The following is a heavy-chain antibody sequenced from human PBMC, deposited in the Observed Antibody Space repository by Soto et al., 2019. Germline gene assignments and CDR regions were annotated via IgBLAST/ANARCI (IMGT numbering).Heavy chain of an antibody. Sequence: PGGSLRLSCAASGFTFSNYAMSWVRQAPGKGLEWVSGISAGGRNTYYADSVKGRFTISSDNSKSTLYLQISSLRADDTAVYYCAKAPYSNCCFATYNVRGQGTTVTVSS. J-gene: IGHJ6*02. V-gene: IGHV3-23*01. D-gene: IGHD4-4*01. CDR2: ISAGGRNT. CDR1: GFTFSNYA. CDR3: AKAPYSNCCFATYNV.